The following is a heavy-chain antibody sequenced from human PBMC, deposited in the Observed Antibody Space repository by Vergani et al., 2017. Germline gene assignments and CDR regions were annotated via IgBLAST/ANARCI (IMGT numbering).Heavy chain of an antibody. V-gene: IGHV3-23*04. D-gene: IGHD3-10*01. CDR2: ISGSGVSA. CDR1: GFSFGSYG. J-gene: IGHJ4*02. Sequence: VQLVESGGNVVQSGTFLRLPCAASGFSFGSYGMPWVRQAPGKGLEWVSGISGSGVSAYYTDSVKGRFTISRDNSKNMLFLQMNNLRTEDTAIYYCAKQYFVSGNYLFDYWGQGTLVTVSS. CDR3: AKQYFVSGNYLFDY.